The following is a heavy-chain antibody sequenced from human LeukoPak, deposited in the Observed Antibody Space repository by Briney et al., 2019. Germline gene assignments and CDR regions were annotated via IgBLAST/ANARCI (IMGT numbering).Heavy chain of an antibody. V-gene: IGHV3-9*01. CDR3: AREIIAATLDG. D-gene: IGHD1-26*01. J-gene: IGHJ4*02. CDR2: ISWNSGSI. Sequence: GGSLRLSCAASGFTFDDYAMHWVRQAPGKGLEWVSGISWNSGSIGYAASVKGRFTISRDNARNSLFLQMNSLTAEDTAVYYCAREIIAATLDGWGQGTLVIVSS. CDR1: GFTFDDYA.